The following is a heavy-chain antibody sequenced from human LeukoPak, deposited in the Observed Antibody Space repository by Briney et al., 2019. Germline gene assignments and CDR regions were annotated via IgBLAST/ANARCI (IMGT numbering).Heavy chain of an antibody. V-gene: IGHV1-18*01. D-gene: IGHD3-10*01. CDR1: GYTFTSYG. J-gene: IGHJ4*02. CDR2: ISAYNGNT. CDR3: ATRRDYGSGSYYSMYYFDY. Sequence: ASVKVSCKASGYTFTSYGISWVRQAPGQGLEWMGWISAYNGNTNYAQKLQGRVTMTTDTSTSTAYMELRSLRSDDTAVYYCATRRDYGSGSYYSMYYFDYWGQGTLVTVSS.